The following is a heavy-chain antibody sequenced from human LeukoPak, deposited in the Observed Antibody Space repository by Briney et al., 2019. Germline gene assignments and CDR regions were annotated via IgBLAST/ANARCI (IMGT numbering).Heavy chain of an antibody. CDR1: GFTFDDYA. CDR3: ARELH. CDR2: ISWNSGSI. V-gene: IGHV3-9*01. Sequence: GRSLRLSCAASGFTFDDYAMHWVRQAPGKGLEWVSGISWNSGSIGYADSVKGRFTISRDNSKNTLYLQMNSLRVEDTAVYYCARELHWGQGTLVTVSS. J-gene: IGHJ4*02.